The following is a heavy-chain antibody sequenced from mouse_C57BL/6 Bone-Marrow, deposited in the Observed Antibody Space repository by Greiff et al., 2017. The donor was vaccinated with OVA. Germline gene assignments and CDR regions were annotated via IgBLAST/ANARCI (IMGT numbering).Heavy chain of an antibody. Sequence: EVKVVESGGGLVKPGGSLKLSCAASGFTFSSYAMSWVRQTPEKRLEWVATISDGGSYTYYPDNVKGRFTISRDNAKNNLYLQMSHLKSEDTAMYYCARDGDPLTGTGLDYWGQGTTLTVSS. V-gene: IGHV5-4*01. CDR2: ISDGGSYT. CDR3: ARDGDPLTGTGLDY. D-gene: IGHD4-1*01. CDR1: GFTFSSYA. J-gene: IGHJ2*01.